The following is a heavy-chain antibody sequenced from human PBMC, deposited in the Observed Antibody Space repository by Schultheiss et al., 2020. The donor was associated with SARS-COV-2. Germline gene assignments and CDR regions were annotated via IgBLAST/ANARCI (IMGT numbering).Heavy chain of an antibody. V-gene: IGHV3-23*01. J-gene: IGHJ4*02. Sequence: LSLTCTVSGGSISSYYWSWVRQAPGKGLEWVSAISGSGGSTYYADSVKGRFTISRDNSKNTLYLQMNSLRAEDTAVYYCAKDREVRGLRFLEWLPPFGYWGQGTLVTVSS. CDR2: ISGSGGST. CDR3: AKDREVRGLRFLEWLPPFGY. D-gene: IGHD3-3*01. CDR1: GGSISSYY.